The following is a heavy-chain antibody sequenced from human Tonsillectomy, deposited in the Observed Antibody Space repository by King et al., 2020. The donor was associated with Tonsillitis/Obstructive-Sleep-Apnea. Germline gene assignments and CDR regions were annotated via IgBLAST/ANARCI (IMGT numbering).Heavy chain of an antibody. Sequence: VQLVESGGGLVKPGGSLRLSCTASGFTFSNAWMSWVRQAPGKGLEWVGRIKSKTDGGTTDYAAPVKGRFTISRDDSKNTLNLQMNSLTTEDTAVYYCPTYDYYGSGSFDYWGQGTLVTVSS. J-gene: IGHJ4*02. CDR3: PTYDYYGSGSFDY. CDR1: GFTFSNAW. CDR2: IKSKTDGGTT. V-gene: IGHV3-15*01. D-gene: IGHD3-10*01.